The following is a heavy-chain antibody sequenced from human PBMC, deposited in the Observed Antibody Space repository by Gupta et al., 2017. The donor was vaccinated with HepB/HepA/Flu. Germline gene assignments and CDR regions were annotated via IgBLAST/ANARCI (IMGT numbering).Heavy chain of an antibody. CDR1: GFTFSSYA. D-gene: IGHD3-9*01. Sequence: QVQLVESGGGVVQPGRSLRLSCAASGFTFSSYAMHWVPQAPGQGLEWVAVISYDGSNKYYADSVKGRFTISRDNSKNTLYLQMNSLRAEDTAVYYCARDPDILRYFDWNPNWFDPWGQGTLVTVSS. CDR3: ARDPDILRYFDWNPNWFDP. V-gene: IGHV3-30-3*01. J-gene: IGHJ5*02. CDR2: ISYDGSNK.